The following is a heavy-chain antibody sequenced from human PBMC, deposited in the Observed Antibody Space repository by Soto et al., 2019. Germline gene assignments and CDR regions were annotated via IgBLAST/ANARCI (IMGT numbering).Heavy chain of an antibody. V-gene: IGHV1-2*04. D-gene: IGHD6-13*01. CDR3: ARGNSSSWSYYYYYGMDV. CDR2: INPNSGGT. J-gene: IGHJ6*02. CDR1: GYTFTGYY. Sequence: QMQLVQSGAEVKKPGASVKVSCKASGYTFTGYYMHWVRQAPGQGLEWMGWINPNSGGTNYAQKFQGWVTMTRDTSISTAYMELSRLRSDDTAVYYCARGNSSSWSYYYYYGMDVWGQGTTVTVSS.